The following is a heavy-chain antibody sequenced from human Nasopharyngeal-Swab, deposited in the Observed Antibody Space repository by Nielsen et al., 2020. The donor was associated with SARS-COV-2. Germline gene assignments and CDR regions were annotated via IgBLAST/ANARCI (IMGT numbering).Heavy chain of an antibody. CDR1: GFTFSTYS. V-gene: IGHV3-48*04. CDR3: TTGGSPAVLRVPPRPRNYCHY. CDR2: ISHSSSTI. J-gene: IGHJ4*02. Sequence: GASLQISCAASGFTFSTYSMNWVRQAPGKGLEWVSYISHSSSTIYYADSVNGRFTISRDNAKNSLYLQMNSLKPEDAAVYYCTTGGSPAVLRVPPRPRNYCHYWGQGTLVTVSS. D-gene: IGHD3-3*01.